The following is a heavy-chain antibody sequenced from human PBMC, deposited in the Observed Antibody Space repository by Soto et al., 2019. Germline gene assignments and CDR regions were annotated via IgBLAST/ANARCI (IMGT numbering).Heavy chain of an antibody. CDR3: ARRINSSSWPQNPPTFDY. J-gene: IGHJ4*02. V-gene: IGHV4-34*01. CDR2: INHSGST. D-gene: IGHD6-13*01. CDR1: GGSFSGYY. Sequence: SETLSLTCAVYGGSFSGYYWSWIRQPPGKGLEWIGEINHSGSTNYNPSLKSRVTISVDTSKNQFSLKLSSVTAADTAVYYCARRINSSSWPQNPPTFDYWGQGTLVTVSS.